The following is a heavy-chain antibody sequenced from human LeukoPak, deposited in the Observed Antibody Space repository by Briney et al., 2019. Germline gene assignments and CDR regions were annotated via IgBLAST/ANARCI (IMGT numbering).Heavy chain of an antibody. CDR2: IRNKADGGTP. J-gene: IGHJ4*02. CDR3: TRDPPTRY. D-gene: IGHD1-26*01. Sequence: GGSLRLSCTASGFTFGDYTITWIRQAPGKGLEWVGFIRNKADGGTPEYAASVKGRFTISRDDSKSIAYLQMNSLKTDDKAVYYCTRDPPTRYWGQGTLVSVSS. CDR1: GFTFGDYT. V-gene: IGHV3-49*03.